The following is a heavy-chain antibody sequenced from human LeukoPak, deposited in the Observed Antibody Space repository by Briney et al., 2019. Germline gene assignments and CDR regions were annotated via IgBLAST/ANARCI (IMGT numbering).Heavy chain of an antibody. CDR1: GITFSSYA. D-gene: IGHD1-7*01. Sequence: GGSLRLSCAVSGITFSSYAMTWVRQAPGKGLEWVSGISGSGDSTNYADSVKGRFTISRDNPKNTLYLQMNSLRAEDTAVYYCARGARTTPFDYWGQGTLVTVSS. V-gene: IGHV3-23*01. J-gene: IGHJ4*02. CDR2: ISGSGDST. CDR3: ARGARTTPFDY.